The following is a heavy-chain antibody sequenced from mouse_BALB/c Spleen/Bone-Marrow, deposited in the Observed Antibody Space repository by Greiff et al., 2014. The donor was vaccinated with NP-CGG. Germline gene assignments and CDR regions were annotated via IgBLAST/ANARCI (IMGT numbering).Heavy chain of an antibody. V-gene: IGHV1-39*01. CDR2: VDPYYGAT. Sequence: VQLQQSGPELEKPGASVKISRKASGYSFTGYNMNWVKQYNGQSLEWIGNVDPYYGATTYNQKFKGKATLTVDKSSSTAYMQLERLTSEDSAVYYCARSYNSFDFWGQGTTLTVSS. J-gene: IGHJ2*01. CDR3: ARSYNSFDF. CDR1: GYSFTGYN.